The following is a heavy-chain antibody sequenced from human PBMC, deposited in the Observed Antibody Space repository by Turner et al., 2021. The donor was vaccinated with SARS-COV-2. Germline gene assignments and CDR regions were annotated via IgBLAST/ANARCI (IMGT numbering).Heavy chain of an antibody. Sequence: QLQLQESGPGLVKPSETLSLTCTVSGGSISSSNYYWGWIRQPPGKGLEWIGRIYYSGSTYYNPSLKSRVTISVDTSKNQFSLKLSSVTAADTAVYYCARLLNPGSYYYYYYGMDVWGQGTTVTVSS. D-gene: IGHD3-10*01. V-gene: IGHV4-39*01. J-gene: IGHJ6*02. CDR1: GGSISSSNYY. CDR2: IYYSGST. CDR3: ARLLNPGSYYYYYYGMDV.